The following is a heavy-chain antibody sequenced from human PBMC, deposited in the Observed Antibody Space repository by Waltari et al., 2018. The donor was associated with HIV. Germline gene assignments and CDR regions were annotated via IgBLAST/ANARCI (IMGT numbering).Heavy chain of an antibody. D-gene: IGHD6-19*01. Sequence: QVQLVESGGGVVQPGRSLRLSCAASGFTFSSYAMHWVRQALGKGLGWVAFIAYYGDNKYYADSVKGRFTISRDNSKNTLYLQMNSLRAEDTAVYYCAKGASGWSPGYWGQGTLVTVSS. V-gene: IGHV3-30*18. J-gene: IGHJ4*02. CDR2: IAYYGDNK. CDR3: AKGASGWSPGY. CDR1: GFTFSSYA.